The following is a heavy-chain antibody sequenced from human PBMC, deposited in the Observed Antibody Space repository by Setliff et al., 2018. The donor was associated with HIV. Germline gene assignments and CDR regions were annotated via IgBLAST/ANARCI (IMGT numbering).Heavy chain of an antibody. V-gene: IGHV4-38-2*01. CDR3: ERVGEQLLLGFEF. CDR2: VYHGGSA. Sequence: PSETLSLTCAVSGYSISSSYYWGWIRQPPGKGLEWIASVYHGGSAYYNPSLKSRVTTSVDTSKNQFSLRLSSVTAADTAVYYCERVGEQLLLGFEFWGQGTLVTVSS. CDR1: GYSISSSYY. D-gene: IGHD3-10*01. J-gene: IGHJ4*02.